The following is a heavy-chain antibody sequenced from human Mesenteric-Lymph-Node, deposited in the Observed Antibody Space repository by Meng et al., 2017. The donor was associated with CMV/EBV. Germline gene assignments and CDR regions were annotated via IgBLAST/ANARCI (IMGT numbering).Heavy chain of an antibody. CDR1: GFTFSSYW. J-gene: IGHJ4*02. D-gene: IGHD2-2*01. CDR3: ARLSTSCYKGGLGCFDY. CDR2: IYSDGSST. V-gene: IGHV3-74*01. Sequence: LSLTCAASGFTFSSYWMHWVRQAPGKGLVWVSRIYSDGSSTSYADSVKGRFTISRDNAKNTLYLQMNSLRAEDTAVYYCARLSTSCYKGGLGCFDYWGQGTLVTVSS.